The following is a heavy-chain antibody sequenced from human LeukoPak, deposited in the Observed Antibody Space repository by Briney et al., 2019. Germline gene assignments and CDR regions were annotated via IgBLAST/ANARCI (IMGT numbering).Heavy chain of an antibody. V-gene: IGHV1-46*01. D-gene: IGHD4-17*01. J-gene: IGHJ4*02. Sequence: ASVKVSCKASGYTFISYYMHWVRQAPGQGLEWMGIINPRGGSTTYAQKFQGRVTMTRDTSTSTVYMELSSLRSEDTAVYYCARDSGRTTVTWNFGYWGQGTLVTVSA. CDR3: ARDSGRTTVTWNFGY. CDR1: GYTFISYY. CDR2: INPRGGST.